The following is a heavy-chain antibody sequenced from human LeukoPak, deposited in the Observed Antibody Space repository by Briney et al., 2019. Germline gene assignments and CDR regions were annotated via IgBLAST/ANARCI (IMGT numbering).Heavy chain of an antibody. J-gene: IGHJ4*02. D-gene: IGHD6-6*01. CDR2: IYSGGST. CDR3: AKAIHSSSSGVVDY. V-gene: IGHV3-66*02. Sequence: GGSLRLSCAASGFTVSTNCMSWVRQAPGKGLEWVSVIYSGGSTYYADSVKGRFTISRDNSKNTLYLQMNSLRAEDTAVYYCAKAIHSSSSGVVDYWGQGTLVTVSS. CDR1: GFTVSTNC.